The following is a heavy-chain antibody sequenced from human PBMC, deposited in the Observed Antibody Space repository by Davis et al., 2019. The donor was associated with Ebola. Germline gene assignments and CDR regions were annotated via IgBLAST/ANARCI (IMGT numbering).Heavy chain of an antibody. D-gene: IGHD5-18*01. CDR3: ARDGRYSYGQKSGY. J-gene: IGHJ4*02. CDR2: ISSSSSYI. V-gene: IGHV3-21*01. CDR1: GFTFSSYS. Sequence: GGSLRLSCAASGFTFSSYSMNWVRQAPGKGLEWVSSISSSSSYIYYADSVKGRFTISRDNAKNSLYLQMNSLRAEDTAVYYCARDGRYSYGQKSGYWGQGTLVTVSP.